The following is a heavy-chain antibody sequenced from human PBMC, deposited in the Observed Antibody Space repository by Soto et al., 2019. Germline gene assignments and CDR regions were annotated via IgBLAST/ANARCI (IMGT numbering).Heavy chain of an antibody. V-gene: IGHV3-30-3*01. D-gene: IGHD5-18*01. CDR1: GFTFSSYA. CDR3: ARSLTAMGTGLDY. J-gene: IGHJ4*02. Sequence: GGSLRLSCAASGFTFSSYAMHWVRQAPGKGLEWVAVISYDGSNKYYADSVKGRFTISRDNSKNTLYLQMNSLRAEDTAVYYCARSLTAMGTGLDYWGQGTLVTVSS. CDR2: ISYDGSNK.